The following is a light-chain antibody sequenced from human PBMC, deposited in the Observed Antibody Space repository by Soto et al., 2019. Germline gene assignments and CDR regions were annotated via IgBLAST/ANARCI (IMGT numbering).Light chain of an antibody. CDR3: QQSYSTPT. J-gene: IGKJ1*01. CDR2: GAS. Sequence: GDSVTITCRASQDISSHLAWYHQKPGKAPQLLIYGASTLQSGVPSRFSGSGSGTHFTLTINSLQPEDFGTYSCQQSYSTPTFGQGTKVDIK. CDR1: QDISSH. V-gene: IGKV1-39*01.